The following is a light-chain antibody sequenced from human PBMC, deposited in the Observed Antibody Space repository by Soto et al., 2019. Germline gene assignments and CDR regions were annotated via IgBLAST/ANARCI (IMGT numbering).Light chain of an antibody. CDR1: QSVSSN. V-gene: IGKV3-15*01. Sequence: EIVMTQSPATLSVSPGERATLSCRASQSVSSNLAWYQQKPGQAPRLLIYGASTRATGIPARFSGSGSGTEFILTLSSLQSEDFAVYYCQQYNNWPPRTFGQGTKVEIK. J-gene: IGKJ1*01. CDR2: GAS. CDR3: QQYNNWPPRT.